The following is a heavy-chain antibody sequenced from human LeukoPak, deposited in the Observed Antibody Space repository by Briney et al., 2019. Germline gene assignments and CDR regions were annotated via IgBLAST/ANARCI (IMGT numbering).Heavy chain of an antibody. Sequence: GSLRLSCAASGFTFSSYSMNWVRQAPGKGLEWIGYIYYSGTTNYHPSLESRVTISVDTSKNQFSLKLNSVTAADTAVYYCARRTGEGAFDIWGQGTMVTVSS. J-gene: IGHJ3*02. CDR1: GFTFSSYS. V-gene: IGHV4-59*08. CDR2: IYYSGTT. D-gene: IGHD3-16*01. CDR3: ARRTGEGAFDI.